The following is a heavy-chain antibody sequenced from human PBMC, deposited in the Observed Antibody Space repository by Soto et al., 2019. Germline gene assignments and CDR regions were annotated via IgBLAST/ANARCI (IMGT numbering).Heavy chain of an antibody. CDR3: ARAREYYSRSYYFDY. V-gene: IGHV1-18*01. J-gene: IGHJ4*02. CDR2: ISAYNGNT. Sequence: ASVKVSCKAPGYTFTSYVISWSRQAPGQGLEWMGWISAYNGNTNYAQKLQGRVTMTTDTSTSTAYMELRSLRSDDTAVYYCARAREYYSRSYYFDYWSQGTLVTVSS. CDR1: GYTFTSYV. D-gene: IGHD3-10*01.